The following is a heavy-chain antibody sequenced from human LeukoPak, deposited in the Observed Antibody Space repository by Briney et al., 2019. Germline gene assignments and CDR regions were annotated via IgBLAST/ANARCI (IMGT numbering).Heavy chain of an antibody. V-gene: IGHV4-61*01. Sequence: PSETLSLTCSVSGASVTMGSYYWAWIRQPPGKGLEWIGYIYYSGSTNYNPSLKSRVTISGDTSKNQFSLKLSSVTAADTAFYYCARGGFYDSSGYPNPLDYWGQGTLVTVSS. CDR3: ARGGFYDSSGYPNPLDY. J-gene: IGHJ4*02. D-gene: IGHD3-22*01. CDR2: IYYSGST. CDR1: GASVTMGSYY.